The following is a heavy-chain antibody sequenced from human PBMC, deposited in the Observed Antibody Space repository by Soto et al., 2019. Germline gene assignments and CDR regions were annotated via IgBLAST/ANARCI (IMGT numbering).Heavy chain of an antibody. J-gene: IGHJ4*02. CDR1: GGSISSYY. V-gene: IGHV4-59*01. CDR3: ARDMMSSSFGY. D-gene: IGHD6-13*01. Sequence: SETLSLTCTVSGGSISSYYWSWIRQPPGKGLEWIGYIYYSGSTNYNPSLKSRVTISVDTSKNQFSLKLSSVTAADTAVYYCARDMMSSSFGYWGQGTLVTVSS. CDR2: IYYSGST.